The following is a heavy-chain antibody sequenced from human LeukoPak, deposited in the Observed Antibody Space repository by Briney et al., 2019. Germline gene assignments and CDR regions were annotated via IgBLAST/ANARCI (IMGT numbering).Heavy chain of an antibody. Sequence: GGTLRLSCAASGFTFSNYGMSWVRQAPGKGLEWVSAVSSTGGSTYYADSVRGRFTIPRDNYKNTLYLQVNSLRADDTAVYYCAKVVPVAGTKGGFDYWGQGTLVTVSS. CDR2: VSSTGGST. V-gene: IGHV3-23*01. CDR1: GFTFSNYG. CDR3: AKVVPVAGTKGGFDY. D-gene: IGHD6-19*01. J-gene: IGHJ4*02.